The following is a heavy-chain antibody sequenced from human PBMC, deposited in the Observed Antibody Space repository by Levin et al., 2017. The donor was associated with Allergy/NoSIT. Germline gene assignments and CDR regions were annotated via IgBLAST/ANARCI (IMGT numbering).Heavy chain of an antibody. D-gene: IGHD3-9*01. CDR2: INPSGGST. CDR3: ARDPLLRYFDWLSYYYGMDV. CDR1: GYTFTSYY. Sequence: ASVKVSCKASGYTFTSYYMHWVRQAPGQGLEWMGIINPSGGSTSYAQKFQGRVTMTRDTSTSTVYMELSSLRSEDTAVYYCARDPLLRYFDWLSYYYGMDVWGQGTTVTVSS. V-gene: IGHV1-46*01. J-gene: IGHJ6*02.